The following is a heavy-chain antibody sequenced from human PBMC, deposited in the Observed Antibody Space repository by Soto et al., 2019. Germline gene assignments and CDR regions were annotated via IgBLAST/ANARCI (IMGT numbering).Heavy chain of an antibody. Sequence: ASVKVSCKASGYSFTSYAMHWVRQAPGQGLEWMGWINPNSGGTNYAQKFQGWVTMTRDTSISTAYMELSRLRSDDTAVYYCARGLLAEDGMDVWGQGTTVTVSS. D-gene: IGHD3-3*02. CDR3: ARGLLAEDGMDV. J-gene: IGHJ6*02. V-gene: IGHV1-2*04. CDR2: INPNSGGT. CDR1: GYSFTSYA.